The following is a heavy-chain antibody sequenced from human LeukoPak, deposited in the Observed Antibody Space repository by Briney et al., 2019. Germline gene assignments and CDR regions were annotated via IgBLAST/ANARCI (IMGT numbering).Heavy chain of an antibody. V-gene: IGHV4-34*01. J-gene: IGHJ3*02. CDR1: GGSFSGYY. CDR2: INHSGST. D-gene: IGHD3-22*01. Sequence: SETLSLTCAVYGGSFSGYYWSWIRQPPGKGLEWIGEINHSGSTNYNPSLKSRVTISVDTSKNQFSLKLSSVTAADTAVYYCAEYYDSSGVIWGQGTMVTVSS. CDR3: AEYYDSSGVI.